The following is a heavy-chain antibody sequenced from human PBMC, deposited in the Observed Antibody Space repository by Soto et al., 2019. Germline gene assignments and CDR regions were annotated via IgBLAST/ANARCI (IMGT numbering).Heavy chain of an antibody. Sequence: EVQLLESGGGLVQPGGSLRLSCAASGFTFSSYAMSWVRQAPGKGLEWVSAISGSGGSTYYADSVKGRFTISRDNSKNRLYLQMNSLRAEDTAVYYCAKDMVRGVIPPILDSWGQGTLVTVSS. J-gene: IGHJ4*02. CDR3: AKDMVRGVIPPILDS. CDR2: ISGSGGST. V-gene: IGHV3-23*01. D-gene: IGHD3-10*01. CDR1: GFTFSSYA.